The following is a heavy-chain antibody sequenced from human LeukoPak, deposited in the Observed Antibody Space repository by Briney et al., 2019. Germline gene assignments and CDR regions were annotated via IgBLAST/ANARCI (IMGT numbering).Heavy chain of an antibody. CDR1: GYTFTRYG. D-gene: IGHD1-1*01. CDR2: ISAYNGNT. V-gene: IGHV1-18*01. Sequence: GASVNVSCKASGYTFTRYGISWVRQAPGQGLEWMGWISAYNGNTNYAQKLQGRVTMTTDTSTSTAYMELRSLTSDDTAVYYCARAEEQGTGFDSWGQGTLVTVSS. CDR3: ARAEEQGTGFDS. J-gene: IGHJ4*02.